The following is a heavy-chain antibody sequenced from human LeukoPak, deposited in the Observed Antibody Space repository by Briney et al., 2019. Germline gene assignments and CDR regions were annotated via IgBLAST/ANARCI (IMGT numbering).Heavy chain of an antibody. CDR1: DGSISSYY. CDR2: IYYSGST. V-gene: IGHV4-59*01. Sequence: SETLSLTCTVSDGSISSYYWSWIRQPPGKGLEWIGYIYYSGSTNYNPSLESRVTLSVDTSKNQFSLKVSSVTAADTAVYYCARGLSHGFDYWGQGSLVTVSS. J-gene: IGHJ4*02. CDR3: ARGLSHGFDY.